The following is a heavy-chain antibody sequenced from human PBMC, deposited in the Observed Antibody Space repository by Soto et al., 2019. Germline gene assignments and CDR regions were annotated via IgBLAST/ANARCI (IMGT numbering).Heavy chain of an antibody. D-gene: IGHD3-3*01. CDR3: ARILTYYDFWSGYYPYWYFDL. J-gene: IGHJ2*01. CDR1: GGSISSSNW. Sequence: QVQLQESGPGLVKPSGTLSLTCAVSGGSISSSNWWRWVRQPPGKGLEWIGEIYHSGSTYYNPSHKSRVTRSVDKSKNKFSLTLSSVTAADTAVYYCARILTYYDFWSGYYPYWYFDLWGRGTLVTVSS. CDR2: IYHSGST. V-gene: IGHV4-4*02.